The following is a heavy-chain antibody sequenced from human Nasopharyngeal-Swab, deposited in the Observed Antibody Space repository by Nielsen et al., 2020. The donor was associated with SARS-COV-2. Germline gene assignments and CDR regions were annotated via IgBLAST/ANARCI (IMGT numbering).Heavy chain of an antibody. D-gene: IGHD3-10*01. CDR3: AKSGSGSYHAPFDY. V-gene: IGHV3-21*01. J-gene: IGHJ4*02. CDR2: ISSSSSYI. CDR1: GFTFNNYN. Sequence: GGSLRLSCAASGFTFNNYNFNWVRQAPGKGLEWVSSISSSSSYIYYADSVKGRFTISRDNSKNTLYLQMNSLRAEDTAVYYCAKSGSGSYHAPFDYWGQGTLVTVSS.